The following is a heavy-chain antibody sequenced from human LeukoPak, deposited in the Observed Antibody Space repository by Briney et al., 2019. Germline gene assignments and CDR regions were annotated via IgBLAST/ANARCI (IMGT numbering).Heavy chain of an antibody. J-gene: IGHJ4*02. CDR3: ARVQGGGYRTADY. CDR1: GFTFSSYG. D-gene: IGHD6-19*01. Sequence: GGSLRLSCAASGFTFSSYGMSWVRQAPGKGLEWVSAIRGSGGSTYYADSVKGRFAISRDNSKNTLFLQMNSLRSEDTAMYYCARVQGGGYRTADYWGQGTLVTVSS. V-gene: IGHV3-23*01. CDR2: IRGSGGST.